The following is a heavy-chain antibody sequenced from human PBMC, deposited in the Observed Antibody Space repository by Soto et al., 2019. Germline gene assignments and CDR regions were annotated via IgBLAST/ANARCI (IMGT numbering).Heavy chain of an antibody. J-gene: IGHJ4*02. Sequence: QVQLVQSGAEVKKPGSSVKVSCKASGGTFSSYAISWVRQAPGQGLEWMGGIMPIFGTANYAQKFQGRVTITADESTSTASMELSSLRSEDTAVYYCASVGLAVAGKGYFDYWGQGTLVTVSS. CDR2: IMPIFGTA. CDR1: GGTFSSYA. CDR3: ASVGLAVAGKGYFDY. V-gene: IGHV1-69*01. D-gene: IGHD6-19*01.